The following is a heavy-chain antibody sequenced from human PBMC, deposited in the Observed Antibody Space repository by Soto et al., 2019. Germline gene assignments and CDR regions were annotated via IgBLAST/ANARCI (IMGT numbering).Heavy chain of an antibody. J-gene: IGHJ5*02. D-gene: IGHD2-15*01. CDR3: ARARGSVVVVAATPNVCDP. CDR1: GGSISSGGYY. CDR2: IYYSGST. V-gene: IGHV4-31*03. Sequence: QVQLQESGPGLVKPSQTLSLTCTVSGGSISSGGYYWSWIRQHPGKGLEWIGYIYYSGSTYYNPALKRRVTISVDTSKNQSSLRLSIVTGADTAVYYCARARGSVVVVAATPNVCDPWGQGTLVTVSS.